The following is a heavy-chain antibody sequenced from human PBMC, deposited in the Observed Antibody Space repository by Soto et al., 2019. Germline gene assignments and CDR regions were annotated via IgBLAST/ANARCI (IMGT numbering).Heavy chain of an antibody. CDR1: GFTFSSYG. V-gene: IGHV3-30*18. CDR3: AKGVLIFGVVNPWWFAR. CDR2: ISYDGSNK. J-gene: IGHJ5*02. Sequence: GGSLRLSCAASGFTFSSYGMHWVRQAPGKGLEWVAVISYDGSNKYYADSVKGRFTMSRENSKNTLYLQMNRRRAEEPAVYYCAKGVLIFGVVNPWWFARWGQGTLVTVSS. D-gene: IGHD3-3*01.